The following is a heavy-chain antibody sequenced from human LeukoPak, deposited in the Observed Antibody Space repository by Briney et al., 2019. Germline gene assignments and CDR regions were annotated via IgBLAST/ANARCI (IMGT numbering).Heavy chain of an antibody. CDR3: AKAGVRGVIMGNFDY. J-gene: IGHJ4*02. CDR2: ISWNSGSI. D-gene: IGHD3-10*01. V-gene: IGHV3-9*01. CDR1: GFTFDDYA. Sequence: SLRLSCAASGFTFDDYAMHWVRQAPGKGLEWVSGISWNSGSIGYADSVKGRFTISRDNAKNSLYLQMNSLRAEDTALYYCAKAGVRGVIMGNFDYWGQGTLVTVSS.